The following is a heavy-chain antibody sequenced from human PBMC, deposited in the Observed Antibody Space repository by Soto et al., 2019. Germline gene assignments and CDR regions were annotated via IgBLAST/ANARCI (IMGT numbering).Heavy chain of an antibody. CDR2: IHYSGST. J-gene: IGHJ4*02. Sequence: SETLSLTCTVSGGSVSSGSYYWSWIRQPPGKGLEWIGYIHYSGSTNYNPSLKSRVTISVDTSKNQFSLKLSSVTAADTAVYYCARGDTFGGVIVDYWGQGTLVTVSS. CDR3: ARGDTFGGVIVDY. V-gene: IGHV4-61*01. CDR1: GGSVSSGSYY. D-gene: IGHD3-16*02.